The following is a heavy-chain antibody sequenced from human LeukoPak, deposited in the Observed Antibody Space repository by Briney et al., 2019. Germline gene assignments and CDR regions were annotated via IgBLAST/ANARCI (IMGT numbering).Heavy chain of an antibody. CDR2: IYTSGST. Sequence: SQTLSLTCTVSGGSISSGSYYWSWIRQPAGKGLEWIGRIYTSGSTNYNPSLKSRVTISVDTSKNQFSLKLSSVTAADTAVYYCARGGADYYDSSGYYRVGAFDIWGQGTMVTVSS. V-gene: IGHV4-61*02. CDR1: GGSISSGSYY. CDR3: ARGGADYYDSSGYYRVGAFDI. J-gene: IGHJ3*02. D-gene: IGHD3-22*01.